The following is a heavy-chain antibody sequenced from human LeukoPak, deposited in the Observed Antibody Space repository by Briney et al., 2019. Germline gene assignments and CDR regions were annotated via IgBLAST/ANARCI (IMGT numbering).Heavy chain of an antibody. Sequence: SETLSLTCTVSGDSISSSRYYWGWIRQPPGKGLEWIVSVYYTGSTNYNPSLKSRVTISVDTSKNQFSLKLSSVTAADTAVYYCARSHKAMAGEGLFDYWGQGTLVTVSS. CDR1: GDSISSSRYY. J-gene: IGHJ4*02. V-gene: IGHV4-39*07. CDR3: ARSHKAMAGEGLFDY. D-gene: IGHD5-18*01. CDR2: VYYTGST.